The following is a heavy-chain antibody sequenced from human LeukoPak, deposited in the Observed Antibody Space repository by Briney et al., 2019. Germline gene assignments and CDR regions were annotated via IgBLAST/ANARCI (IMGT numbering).Heavy chain of an antibody. V-gene: IGHV3-21*01. Sequence: GGSLRLSCAASGFTFSSYSMNWVRQAPGKGLEWVSSISSSSSYIYYADSVKGRFTISRDNAKNSLYLQMNSLRAEDTAVYYCARGTRIVVVPAAIPHNWFDPWGQGTLVTVSS. CDR1: GFTFSSYS. D-gene: IGHD2-2*02. CDR2: ISSSSSYI. J-gene: IGHJ5*02. CDR3: ARGTRIVVVPAAIPHNWFDP.